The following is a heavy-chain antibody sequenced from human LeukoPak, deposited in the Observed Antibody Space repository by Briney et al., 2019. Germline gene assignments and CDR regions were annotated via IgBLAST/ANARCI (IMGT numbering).Heavy chain of an antibody. CDR3: ARDRGFYYGSGGSNDAFDI. Sequence: TGGSLRLSCAASGFTFSSYWMHWVRQAPGKGLVWVSCINSDGSSTRYADSVKGRFTISRDNSKNTLYLQMNSLRAEDTAVYYCARDRGFYYGSGGSNDAFDIWGQGTMVTVSS. CDR1: GFTFSSYW. V-gene: IGHV3-74*01. CDR2: INSDGSST. J-gene: IGHJ3*02. D-gene: IGHD3-10*01.